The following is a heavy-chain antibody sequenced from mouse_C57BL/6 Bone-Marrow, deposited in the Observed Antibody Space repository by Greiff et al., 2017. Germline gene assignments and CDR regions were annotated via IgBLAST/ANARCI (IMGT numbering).Heavy chain of an antibody. D-gene: IGHD1-1*01. CDR1: GFTFSSYA. CDR3: ARVGYYGSSYFDY. V-gene: IGHV5-4*01. CDR2: ISDGGSYT. J-gene: IGHJ2*01. Sequence: EVHLVESGGGLVKPGGSLKLSCAASGFTFSSYAMSWVRQTPEKRLEWVATISDGGSYTYYPDNVKGRFTSSRDNAKNNLYLQMSHLKSEDTAMYYCARVGYYGSSYFDYWGQGTTLTVSS.